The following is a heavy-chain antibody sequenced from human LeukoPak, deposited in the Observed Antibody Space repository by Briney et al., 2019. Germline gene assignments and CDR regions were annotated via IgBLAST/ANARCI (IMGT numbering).Heavy chain of an antibody. Sequence: ASVKVSCKASGYTFTSYDINWVRQATGQGLEWMGWMNPNSGNTGYAQKFQGRVTITRNTSISTAYMELSSLRSEDTAVYYCARETGYYGSGSRSAGHGAFDIWGQGTMVTVSS. CDR1: GYTFTSYD. CDR3: ARETGYYGSGSRSAGHGAFDI. J-gene: IGHJ3*02. V-gene: IGHV1-8*03. CDR2: MNPNSGNT. D-gene: IGHD3-10*01.